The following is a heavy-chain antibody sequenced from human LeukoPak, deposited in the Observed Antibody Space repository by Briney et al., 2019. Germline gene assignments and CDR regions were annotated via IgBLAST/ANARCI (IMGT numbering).Heavy chain of an antibody. J-gene: IGHJ5*02. CDR1: GYTFTSYD. V-gene: IGHV1-8*01. CDR2: MNPNSGNT. CDR3: ARGGGSYNWFDP. Sequence: GASVKVSCKASGYTFTSYDINWVRQATGQGLEWMGWMNPNSGNTEYAQKFQGRVTMTRNTSIDTAYMELNSLRSEDTAVYYCARGGGSYNWFDPWGQGTLVTVSS. D-gene: IGHD6-13*01.